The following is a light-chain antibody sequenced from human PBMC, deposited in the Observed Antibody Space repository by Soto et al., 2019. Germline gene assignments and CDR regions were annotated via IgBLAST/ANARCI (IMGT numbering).Light chain of an antibody. CDR1: QSVSSK. Sequence: EIVLTQCPGTLSVSPGERATLSCRASQSVSSKLAWYQQKPGQAPRLLFYGASTGATGIPARFSGSGSETEFTLSICSLQSEDFAVYYCQQYNNWPGTFGQGTKV. J-gene: IGKJ1*01. CDR2: GAS. CDR3: QQYNNWPGT. V-gene: IGKV3-15*01.